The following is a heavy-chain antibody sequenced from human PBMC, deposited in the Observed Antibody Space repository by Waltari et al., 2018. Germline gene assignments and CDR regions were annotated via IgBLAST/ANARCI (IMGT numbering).Heavy chain of an antibody. V-gene: IGHV4-38-2*02. D-gene: IGHD3-10*01. Sequence: QVQLQESGPGLVKPSETLSLTCTVSGYSISSGYYWGWIRQPPGKGLEWIGSIYHSGGASYNPSLKSRVPISVDTSKNQFSLKLSSVTAADTAVYYCARCNPGEDNWFDPWGQGTLVTVSS. CDR1: GYSISSGYY. CDR2: IYHSGGA. CDR3: ARCNPGEDNWFDP. J-gene: IGHJ5*02.